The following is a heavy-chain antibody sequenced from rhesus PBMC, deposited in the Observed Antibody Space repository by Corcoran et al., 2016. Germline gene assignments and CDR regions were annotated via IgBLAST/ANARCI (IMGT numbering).Heavy chain of an antibody. CDR1: GGSISGYYY. CDR3: ARLGSGYYYYFDY. D-gene: IGHD3-28*01. J-gene: IGHJ4*01. CDR2: IYGNSAST. V-gene: IGHV4-73*01. Sequence: QVKLQQWGEGLGKPSETLSLTCAVYGGSISGYYYWSWIRPPAGKGLEWIWYIYGNSASTNYNPSLKNRVTISKDTSKNQFSLKLSSVTAADTAVYYCARLGSGYYYYFDYWGQGVLVTVSS.